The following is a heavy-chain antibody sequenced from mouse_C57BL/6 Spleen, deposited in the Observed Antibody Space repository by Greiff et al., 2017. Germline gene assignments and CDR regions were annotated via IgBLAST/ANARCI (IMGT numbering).Heavy chain of an antibody. D-gene: IGHD2-4*01. V-gene: IGHV1-76*01. Sequence: QVQLQQSGAELVRPGASVQLSCKASGYTFTDYYINWVKQRPGQGLEWIARIYPGSGNTYYNEKFKGKATLTAEKSSSTAYMQLSSLTSEDSAVYFCARSRDYDYDYAMDYWGQGTSVTVSS. CDR1: GYTFTDYY. J-gene: IGHJ4*01. CDR3: ARSRDYDYDYAMDY. CDR2: IYPGSGNT.